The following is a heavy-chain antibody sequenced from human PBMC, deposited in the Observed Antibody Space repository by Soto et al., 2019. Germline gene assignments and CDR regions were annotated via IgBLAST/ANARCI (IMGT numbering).Heavy chain of an antibody. CDR3: ARDRTPTWYDIKYYFDY. J-gene: IGHJ4*02. D-gene: IGHD1-1*01. Sequence: EVQLVESGGGLVKPGGSLRLSCAASGFPFSSYTMNWVRQAPGKALEWVSSISSTNTYIYYTDSVKGRFTISRDNAKNSLYLQMNSLRAEDTAVYYCARDRTPTWYDIKYYFDYGGQGTLVTVSS. CDR2: ISSTNTYI. CDR1: GFPFSSYT. V-gene: IGHV3-21*01.